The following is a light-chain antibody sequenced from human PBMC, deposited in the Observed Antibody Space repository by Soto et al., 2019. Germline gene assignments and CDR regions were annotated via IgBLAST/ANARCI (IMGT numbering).Light chain of an antibody. CDR3: RHYNICPRT. V-gene: IGKV3-15*01. CDR2: GAS. CDR1: QSMGSN. J-gene: IGKJ4*01. Sequence: EIVMTQSPATLSVSPGERATLSCRASQSMGSNLAWYQQKPGQPPRLLIYGASTRATGIPARFSGSGSGTDFSPTTTSLYFEDFVVIYCRHYNICPRTFGKGTMVEI.